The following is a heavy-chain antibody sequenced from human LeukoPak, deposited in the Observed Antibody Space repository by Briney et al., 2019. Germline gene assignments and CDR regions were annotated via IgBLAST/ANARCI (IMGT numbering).Heavy chain of an antibody. V-gene: IGHV1-46*01. D-gene: IGHD3-22*01. CDR3: ARDPPSRDDSSGYYPSYYFDY. J-gene: IGHJ4*02. CDR2: INPSGGST. Sequence: GVSVKVSCTASGYTFTSYYMHWVRQAPGQGLEWMGIINPSGGSTSYAQKFQGRVTMTRDTSTSTVYMELSSLRSEDTAVYYCARDPPSRDDSSGYYPSYYFDYWGQGTLVTVSS. CDR1: GYTFTSYY.